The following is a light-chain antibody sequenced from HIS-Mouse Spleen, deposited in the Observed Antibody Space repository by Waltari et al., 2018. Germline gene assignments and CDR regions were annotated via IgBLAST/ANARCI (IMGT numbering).Light chain of an antibody. V-gene: IGKV4-1*01. Sequence: DIVMTQSPDSLAVSLGERATINCKSSQSVLYSSNNKNYLAWYQQKPGQPPKLLVYWASTRGSGVPDRFSGSGYGTDFTLTISSLQAEDVAVYYCQQYDSTPQTFGQGTKVEIK. CDR3: QQYDSTPQT. CDR2: WAS. J-gene: IGKJ1*01. CDR1: QSVLYSSNNKNY.